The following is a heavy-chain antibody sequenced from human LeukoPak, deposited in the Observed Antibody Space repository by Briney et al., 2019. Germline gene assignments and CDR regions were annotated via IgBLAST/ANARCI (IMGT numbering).Heavy chain of an antibody. D-gene: IGHD5-18*01. CDR2: ISSSSSTI. CDR3: ARPIYSYDDAFDI. V-gene: IGHV3-48*01. Sequence: PGGSLRLSCAASGFTFSSYSMNWVRQAPGKGLEWVSYISSSSSTIYYADSVKGRFTISRDNAKKSLYLQMNSLRAEDAAVYYCARPIYSYDDAFDIWGQGTMVTVSS. CDR1: GFTFSSYS. J-gene: IGHJ3*02.